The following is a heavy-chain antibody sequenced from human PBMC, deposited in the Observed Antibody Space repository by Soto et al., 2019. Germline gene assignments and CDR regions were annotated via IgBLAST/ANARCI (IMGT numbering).Heavy chain of an antibody. CDR1: GGSISSSNW. V-gene: IGHV4-4*02. D-gene: IGHD4-17*01. CDR3: ARDLKVASVGYGGNPQG. Sequence: QVQLQESGPGLVKPSGTLSLTCAVSGGSISSSNWWSWVRQPPGKGLEWIGEIYHSGSTNYNPSLRSRVTISVDKSKNQFSLKLSSVTAADTAVYYCARDLKVASVGYGGNPQGWGQGTLVTVSS. J-gene: IGHJ4*02. CDR2: IYHSGST.